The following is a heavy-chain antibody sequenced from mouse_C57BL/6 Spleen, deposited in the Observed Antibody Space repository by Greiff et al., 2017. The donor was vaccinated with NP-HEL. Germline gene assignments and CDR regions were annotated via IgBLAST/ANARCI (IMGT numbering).Heavy chain of an antibody. CDR3: ARIGDYSNYVYFDY. Sequence: VQLQQSGAELVRPGASVKLSCKASGYTFTDYYINWVKQRPGQGLEWIARIYPGSGNTYYNEKFKGKATLTAEKSSSTAYMQLSSLTSEDSAVYFCARIGDYSNYVYFDYWGQGTTLTVSS. CDR2: IYPGSGNT. CDR1: GYTFTDYY. D-gene: IGHD2-5*01. J-gene: IGHJ2*01. V-gene: IGHV1-76*01.